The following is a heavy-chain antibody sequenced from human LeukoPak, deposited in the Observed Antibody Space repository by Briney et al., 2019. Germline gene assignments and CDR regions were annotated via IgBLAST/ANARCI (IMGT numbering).Heavy chain of an antibody. Sequence: GGSLRLSCAASGFTFSSSEMNWVRQAPGKGLEWVSYISSSGGTISYADSVKGRFTISRDNAKNSLYLQMNSLRAEDTAIYHCARSGQHLFDFWGQGTLVTVSS. D-gene: IGHD6-13*01. CDR3: ARSGQHLFDF. CDR1: GFTFSSSE. J-gene: IGHJ4*02. CDR2: ISSSGGTI. V-gene: IGHV3-48*03.